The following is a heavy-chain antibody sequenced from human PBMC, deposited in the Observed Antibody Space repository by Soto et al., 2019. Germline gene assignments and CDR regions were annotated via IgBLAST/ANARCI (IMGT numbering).Heavy chain of an antibody. J-gene: IGHJ5*02. CDR1: GFTFSTFD. D-gene: IGHD3-10*01. CDR2: IGTLSDT. CDR3: ARGRSFSYDSTPPPMFDP. Sequence: GGSLRLSCAGSGFTFSTFDVHWVRQAPGKGLEWVSGIGTLSDTFYAASVQGRFTISRQNAKNSVYLQMNSLRAGDTAFYYCARGRSFSYDSTPPPMFDPWGQGTLVTVSS. V-gene: IGHV3-13*01.